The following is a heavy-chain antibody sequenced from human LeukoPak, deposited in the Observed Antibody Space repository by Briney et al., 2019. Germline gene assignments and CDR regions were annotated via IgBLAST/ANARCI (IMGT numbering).Heavy chain of an antibody. CDR3: ARVSARNYGSNHRWGYFDL. D-gene: IGHD3-10*01. J-gene: IGHJ2*01. Sequence: GGSLRLSCAASGFTFSSYAMHWVRQAPGKGLEYVSAISSNGGSTYYANPVKGRFTISRDNSKNTLYLQMGSLRAEDMAVYYCARVSARNYGSNHRWGYFDLWGRGTLVTVSS. V-gene: IGHV3-64*01. CDR1: GFTFSSYA. CDR2: ISSNGGST.